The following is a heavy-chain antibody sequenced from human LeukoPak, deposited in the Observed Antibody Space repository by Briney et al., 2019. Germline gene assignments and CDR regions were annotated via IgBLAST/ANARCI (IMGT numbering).Heavy chain of an antibody. CDR1: GFTFSIRG. J-gene: IGHJ1*01. Sequence: PGGSLRLSCAASGFTFSIRGFHWVRQAPGKGLEWVAFISNDEKSIYYADSVKGRFTISRGNSRSTLYLQLNSLRAEDTAVYYCARGLSRREYFDHWGQGTLVTVSS. D-gene: IGHD2-2*01. V-gene: IGHV3-30*02. CDR3: ARGLSRREYFDH. CDR2: ISNDEKSI.